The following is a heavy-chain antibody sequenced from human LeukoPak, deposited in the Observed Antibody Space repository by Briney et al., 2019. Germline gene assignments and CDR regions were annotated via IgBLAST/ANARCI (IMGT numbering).Heavy chain of an antibody. CDR1: GFTFSDHY. J-gene: IGHJ4*02. D-gene: IGHD1-26*01. V-gene: IGHV3-72*01. Sequence: GGSLRLSCAASGFTFSDHYMDWVRQAPGKGLEWVARSRNKANGCTTEYAASVKGRFTVSRDDSKSSLFLQMNSLKTEDTAVYYCTRGLHPGTPYHDYWGQGTLVTVSS. CDR2: SRNKANGCTT. CDR3: TRGLHPGTPYHDY.